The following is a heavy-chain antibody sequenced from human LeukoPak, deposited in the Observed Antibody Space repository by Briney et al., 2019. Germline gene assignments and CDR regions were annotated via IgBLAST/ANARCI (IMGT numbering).Heavy chain of an antibody. CDR2: ISGGGGST. CDR3: TKDYGTLRAFDI. Sequence: PGGSLRLSCAASGFTFNNYGMHWVRQAPGKGLEWVSAISGGGGSTYYADSLKGRFTISRDNSKNTLYLQMNSLRAEDTAVYYCTKDYGTLRAFDIWGQGTMVTVSS. CDR1: GFTFNNYG. D-gene: IGHD5-12*01. V-gene: IGHV3-23*01. J-gene: IGHJ3*02.